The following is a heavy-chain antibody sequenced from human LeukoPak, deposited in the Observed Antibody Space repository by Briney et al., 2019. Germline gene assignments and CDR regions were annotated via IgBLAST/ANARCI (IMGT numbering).Heavy chain of an antibody. CDR2: INHSGST. V-gene: IGHV4-34*01. D-gene: IGHD1-1*01. Sequence: SEALSLTCAVYGGSFSGYYWSWIRQPPGKGLEWIGEINHSGSTNYNPSLKSRVTISVDTSKNQFSLKLSSVTAADTAVYYCAGVPGGARNWFDPWGQGTPVTVSS. CDR3: AGVPGGARNWFDP. J-gene: IGHJ5*02. CDR1: GGSFSGYY.